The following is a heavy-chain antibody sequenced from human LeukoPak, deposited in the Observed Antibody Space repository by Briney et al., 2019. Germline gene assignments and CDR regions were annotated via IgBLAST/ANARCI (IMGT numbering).Heavy chain of an antibody. V-gene: IGHV1-18*04. CDR3: ARDGTVGATKNFDY. CDR1: GYTFTGYY. CDR2: ISAYNGNT. D-gene: IGHD1-26*01. Sequence: ASVKVSCKASGYTFTGYYMHWVRQAPGQGLEWMGWISAYNGNTNYAQKLQGRVTMTTDTSTSTAYMELRSLRSDDTAAYYCARDGTVGATKNFDYWGQGTLVTVSS. J-gene: IGHJ4*02.